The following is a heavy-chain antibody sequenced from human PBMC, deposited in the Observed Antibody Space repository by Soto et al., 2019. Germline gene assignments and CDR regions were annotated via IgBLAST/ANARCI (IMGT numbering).Heavy chain of an antibody. CDR2: ISSGSSYI. J-gene: IGHJ4*02. CDR1: GFTFISYS. D-gene: IGHD2-15*01. Sequence: GVLRLSCAASGFTFISYSMNCFLQSPVKVLEWVSSISSGSSYIYYADSVKGRFTISRDNAKNSLYLQMNSLRAEDTAVYYCARGPLYCSGGSCYSFYYWGQGTLVTVSS. CDR3: ARGPLYCSGGSCYSFYY. V-gene: IGHV3-21*01.